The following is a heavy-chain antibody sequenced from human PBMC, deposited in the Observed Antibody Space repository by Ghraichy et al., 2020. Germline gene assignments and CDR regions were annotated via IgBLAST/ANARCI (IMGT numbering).Heavy chain of an antibody. CDR2: STDKGKGYTT. V-gene: IGHV3-72*01. J-gene: IGHJ4*02. CDR3: TRTVPGSHSLFDF. D-gene: IGHD2-15*01. Sequence: GRSLRLSCTVSGFTFSDLYMEWVRQAPGGGLEWVGRSTDKGKGYTTHYAASVQGRFTISRDDSKNSLYLQMNSLNTDDTAVYYCTRTVPGSHSLFDFWGLGTLVTVSS. CDR1: GFTFSDLY.